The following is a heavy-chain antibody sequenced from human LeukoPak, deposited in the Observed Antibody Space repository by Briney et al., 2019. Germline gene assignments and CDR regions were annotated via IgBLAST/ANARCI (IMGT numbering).Heavy chain of an antibody. D-gene: IGHD4-11*01. J-gene: IGHJ4*02. CDR1: GFTFDDYA. V-gene: IGHV3-53*01. CDR2: IYSGGST. CDR3: ARVSSVSTVATL. Sequence: GGSLRLSCAVSGFTFDDYAINWVRQAPGKGLEWVSVIYSGGSTYYADSVKGRFTISRDNSKNTLYLQMNSLRAEDTAVYYCARVSSVSTVATLWGQGTLVTVSS.